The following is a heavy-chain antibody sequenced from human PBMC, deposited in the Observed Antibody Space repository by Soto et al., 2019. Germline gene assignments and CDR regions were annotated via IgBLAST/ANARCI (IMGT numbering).Heavy chain of an antibody. J-gene: IGHJ4*02. CDR3: ARVRDLVPAAREAIYFDY. V-gene: IGHV4-30-4*02. D-gene: IGHD2-2*01. CDR2: IYYSGST. Sequence: PSETLSLTCTVSGGSISSGDYYWSWIRQPPGKGLEWIGYIYYSGSTYYNPSLKSRVTISVDTSKNQFSLKLSSVTAADTAVYYCARVRDLVPAAREAIYFDYWGQGTLVTVSS. CDR1: GGSISSGDYY.